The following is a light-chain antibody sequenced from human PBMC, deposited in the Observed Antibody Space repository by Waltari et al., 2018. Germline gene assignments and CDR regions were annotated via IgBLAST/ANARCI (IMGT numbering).Light chain of an antibody. CDR3: QQYYNSPIT. CDR2: WAS. J-gene: IGKJ4*01. Sequence: DIVMTQSPDSLAVSLGERATINCRSGQSVLSSSNNKNYLAWYQQKLGQPPKLLIYWASTRESGVPDRFNGSGSGTDFTLTISSLQAEDVAVYYCQQYYNSPITFGGGTKVEIK. CDR1: QSVLSSSNNKNY. V-gene: IGKV4-1*01.